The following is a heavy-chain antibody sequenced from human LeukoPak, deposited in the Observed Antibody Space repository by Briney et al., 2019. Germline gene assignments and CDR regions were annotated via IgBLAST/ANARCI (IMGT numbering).Heavy chain of an antibody. CDR1: GLTFSSYA. V-gene: IGHV3-23*01. CDR2: ISGNGDST. Sequence: GGSLRLSCAASGLTFSSYAMAWVRQAPGKGLEWVSAISGNGDSTYYAGSVKGRFTISRDNSKNTLYLQMNSPRAEDTAVYYCAKKAHSSTWSNFDYWGQGTLVTVSS. D-gene: IGHD6-13*01. J-gene: IGHJ4*02. CDR3: AKKAHSSTWSNFDY.